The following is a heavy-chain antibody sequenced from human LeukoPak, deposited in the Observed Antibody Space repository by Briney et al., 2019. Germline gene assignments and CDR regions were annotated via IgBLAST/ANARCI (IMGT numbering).Heavy chain of an antibody. D-gene: IGHD6-19*01. CDR1: GFTFDYYA. CDR3: AKDLSSGWYGDAFDI. Sequence: SLRLSYAASGFTFDYYAMHWVRHAPGKGLEEVSGISWNSGSIGYADAVKGRFTISRDNAKNSLYLQMNSLRAEDTALYYCAKDLSSGWYGDAFDIWGQGKMVTVSS. J-gene: IGHJ3*02. CDR2: ISWNSGSI. V-gene: IGHV3-9*01.